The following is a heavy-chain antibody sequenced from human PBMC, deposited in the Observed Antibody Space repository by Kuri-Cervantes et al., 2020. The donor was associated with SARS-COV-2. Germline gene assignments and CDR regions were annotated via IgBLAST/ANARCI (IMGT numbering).Heavy chain of an antibody. J-gene: IGHJ5*02. D-gene: IGHD3-22*01. CDR2: IYYSGST. CDR3: AGAKYYYDSSGYYYVEGWFDP. V-gene: IGHV4-61*08. CDR1: GGSISSGGYS. Sequence: GSLRLSCAVSGGSISSGGYSWSWIRQPPGKGLEWIGYIYYSGSTNYNPSLKSRVTISVDTSKNQFSLKLSSVTAADTAVYYCAGAKYYYDSSGYYYVEGWFDPWGQGTLVTVSS.